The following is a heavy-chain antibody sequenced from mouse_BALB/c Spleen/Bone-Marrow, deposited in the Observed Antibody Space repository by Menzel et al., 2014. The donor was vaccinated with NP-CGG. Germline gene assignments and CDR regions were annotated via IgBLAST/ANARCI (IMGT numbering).Heavy chain of an antibody. D-gene: IGHD4-1*01. CDR3: ARSWEYFDV. J-gene: IGHJ1*01. CDR1: GFTFSSFG. Sequence: EVQLVESGGGLVQPGGSRKLSCAASGFTFSSFGMHWVRQAPEKGLEWVAYISSSSSTIYYADTVKGRFTISRDNPKNTLFLQMTSLRSEDTAMYYCARSWEYFDVWGAGTTVTVSS. V-gene: IGHV5-17*02. CDR2: ISSSSSTI.